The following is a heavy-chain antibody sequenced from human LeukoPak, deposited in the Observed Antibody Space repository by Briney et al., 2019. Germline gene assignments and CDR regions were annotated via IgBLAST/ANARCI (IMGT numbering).Heavy chain of an antibody. CDR2: INPNSGGT. CDR1: GYTFTGYF. D-gene: IGHD2-15*01. J-gene: IGHJ5*02. CDR3: ARVQREPDIVVVVAASWFDP. V-gene: IGHV1-2*02. Sequence: GASVKVSCKASGYTFTGYFMHWVRQAPGQGLEWMGWINPNSGGTNYAQKFQGRVTMTRDTSISTAYMELSRLRSDDTAVYYCARVQREPDIVVVVAASWFDPWGQGTLVTVSS.